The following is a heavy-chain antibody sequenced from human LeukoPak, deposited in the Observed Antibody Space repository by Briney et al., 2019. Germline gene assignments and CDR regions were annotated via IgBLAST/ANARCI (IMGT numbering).Heavy chain of an antibody. J-gene: IGHJ3*02. V-gene: IGHV4-34*01. CDR2: INHSGST. D-gene: IGHD2-21*02. CDR3: ARSKLLSSFDI. Sequence: SETLSLTCTVSGGSISSYYWSWIRQPPGKGLEWIGEINHSGSTNYNPSLKSRVTISVDTSKNQFSLKLSSVTAADTAVYYCARSKLLSSFDIWDQGTMVTVSS. CDR1: GGSISSYY.